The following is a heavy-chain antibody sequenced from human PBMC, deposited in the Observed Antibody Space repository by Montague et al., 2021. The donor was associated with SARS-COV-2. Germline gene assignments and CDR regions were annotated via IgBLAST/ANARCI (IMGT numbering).Heavy chain of an antibody. CDR3: TRDYRSIVGDGLDI. J-gene: IGHJ3*02. Sequence: SLRLSCAASGFTFSNYDMNWVRQAPGKGSEWISYISTSAYTTSYAGSVKGRFTISRDNGKNSLYLQMNSLRVEDTVVYYCTRDYRSIVGDGLDIWGQGTKVTVSS. CDR1: GFTFSNYD. CDR2: ISTSAYTT. V-gene: IGHV3-48*03. D-gene: IGHD3-16*02.